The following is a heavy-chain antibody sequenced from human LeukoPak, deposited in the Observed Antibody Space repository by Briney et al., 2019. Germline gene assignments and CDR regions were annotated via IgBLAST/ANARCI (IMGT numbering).Heavy chain of an antibody. D-gene: IGHD6-19*01. CDR3: ARHRNAVAGTGAYYYYGMDV. CDR2: INHSGST. J-gene: IGHJ6*02. Sequence: PSETLSLTCAVYGGSFSGYYWSWIRQPPGKGLEWIGEINHSGSTNYNPSLKSRVTISVDTSKNQFSLKLSSVTAADTAVYYCARHRNAVAGTGAYYYYGMDVWGQGTTVTVSS. CDR1: GGSFSGYY. V-gene: IGHV4-34*01.